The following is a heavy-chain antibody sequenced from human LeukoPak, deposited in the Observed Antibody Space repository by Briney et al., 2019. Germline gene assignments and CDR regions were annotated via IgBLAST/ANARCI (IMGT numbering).Heavy chain of an antibody. V-gene: IGHV3-7*03. CDR2: IKQDGSEK. J-gene: IGHJ4*02. D-gene: IGHD2-15*01. CDR3: AREYCSGGTCYLPGY. CDR1: GFTFSSYW. Sequence: GGSLRLSCAASGFTFSSYWMSWVRQAPGTGLEWVANIKQDGSEKYYVDSVKGRFAISRDNAKNSLYLQMNSLRAEDTAVYYCAREYCSGGTCYLPGYWGQGTLVTVSS.